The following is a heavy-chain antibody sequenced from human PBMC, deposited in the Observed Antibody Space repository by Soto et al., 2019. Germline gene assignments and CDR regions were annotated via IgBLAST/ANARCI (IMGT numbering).Heavy chain of an antibody. J-gene: IGHJ5*02. CDR3: ARDPLDQNESHSWPYKCFDP. D-gene: IGHD6-13*01. V-gene: IGHV1-46*01. CDR2: INPSGGST. CDR1: GYTFTSYY. Sequence: ASVKVSCKASGYTFTSYYIHWVRQAPGQGLEWMGIINPSGGSTSYAQKFQGRVTMTRDTSTSTVYMELSSLRSEDTAVYYCARDPLDQNESHSWPYKCFDPWGQGTLVTAPQ.